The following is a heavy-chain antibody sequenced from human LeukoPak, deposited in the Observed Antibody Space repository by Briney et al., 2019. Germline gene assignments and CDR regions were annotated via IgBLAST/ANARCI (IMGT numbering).Heavy chain of an antibody. D-gene: IGHD6-13*01. Sequence: PGGSLRLSCAASGFTFSSYWMSWVRQAPGKGLEWVSYISSSSSTIYYADSVKGRFTISRDNSKNTLYLQMNSLRAEDTAVYYCAKDEGQQLVLIDYFDYWGQGTLVTVSS. CDR1: GFTFSSYW. CDR3: AKDEGQQLVLIDYFDY. V-gene: IGHV3-48*01. CDR2: ISSSSSTI. J-gene: IGHJ4*02.